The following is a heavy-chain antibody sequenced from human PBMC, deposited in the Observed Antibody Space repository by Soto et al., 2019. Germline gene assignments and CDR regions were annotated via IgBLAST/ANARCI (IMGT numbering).Heavy chain of an antibody. D-gene: IGHD3-3*01. CDR2: IWYDGSNK. V-gene: IGHV3-33*01. Sequence: PGGSLRLSCAASGFTFSSYGMHWVRQAPGKGLEWVAVIWYDGSNKYYADSVKGRFTISRDNSKNTLYLQMNSLRAEDTAVYYCARDGPYYDFWSGYTNLLDYWGQGTLVTVSS. J-gene: IGHJ4*02. CDR3: ARDGPYYDFWSGYTNLLDY. CDR1: GFTFSSYG.